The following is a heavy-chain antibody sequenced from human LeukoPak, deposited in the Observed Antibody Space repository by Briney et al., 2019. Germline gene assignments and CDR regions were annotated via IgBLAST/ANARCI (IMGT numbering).Heavy chain of an antibody. CDR2: IYTSGST. J-gene: IGHJ4*02. CDR1: GGSISSGSYY. CDR3: ARIPGGSYDFWSGYPHYFDY. Sequence: SQTLSLTCTVSGGSISSGSYYWSWIRQPAGKGLEWIGRIYTSGSTNYNPSLKSRVTISVDTSKNQFSLKLSSVTAADTAVYYCARIPGGSYDFWSGYPHYFDYWGQGTLVTVSS. V-gene: IGHV4-61*02. D-gene: IGHD3-3*01.